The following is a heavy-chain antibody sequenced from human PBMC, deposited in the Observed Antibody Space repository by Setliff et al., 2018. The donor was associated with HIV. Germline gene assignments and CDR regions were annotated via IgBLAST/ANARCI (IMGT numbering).Heavy chain of an antibody. J-gene: IGHJ5*02. CDR3: AREGGTGRSSWYGAYWYDP. D-gene: IGHD6-13*01. V-gene: IGHV4-59*04. CDR1: GGSIRSFF. Sequence: PSETLSLTCTVSGGSIRSFFGSWIRQPPGKGLEWIGSMYYSGSTYYNLSLKSRITMSVDTSKNQFSLRLTSVTAADTAVYYCAREGGTGRSSWYGAYWYDPWGQGTLVTVSS. CDR2: MYYSGST.